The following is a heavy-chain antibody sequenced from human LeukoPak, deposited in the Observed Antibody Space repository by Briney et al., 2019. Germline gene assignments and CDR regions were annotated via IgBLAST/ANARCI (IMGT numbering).Heavy chain of an antibody. J-gene: IGHJ6*03. CDR3: ARETSQKGAHYMDV. CDR1: GNSISSGDNY. CDR2: IYYSGST. V-gene: IGHV4-61*08. Sequence: PSETLSLTCTVSGNSISSGDNYWSWIRQPPGKGLEWIGYIYYSGSTNYNPSLKSRVTISVDTSKNQFSLKLSSVTAADTAVYYCARETSQKGAHYMDVWGKGTTVTISS. D-gene: IGHD3-16*01.